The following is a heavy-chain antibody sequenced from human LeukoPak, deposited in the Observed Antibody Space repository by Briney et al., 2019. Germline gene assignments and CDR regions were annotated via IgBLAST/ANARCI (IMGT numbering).Heavy chain of an antibody. CDR3: ARGRIEQQLVPNY. V-gene: IGHV1-8*02. CDR1: GYTFTGYY. D-gene: IGHD6-13*01. CDR2: MNPNSGNT. Sequence: ASVKVSCKASGYTFTGYYMHWVRQATGQGLEWMGWMNPNSGNTGYAQKFQGRVTMTRNTSISTAYMELSSLRSEDTAVYYCARGRIEQQLVPNYWGQGTLVTVSS. J-gene: IGHJ4*02.